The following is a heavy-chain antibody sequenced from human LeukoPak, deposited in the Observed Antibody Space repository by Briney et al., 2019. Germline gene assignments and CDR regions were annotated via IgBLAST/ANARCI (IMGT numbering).Heavy chain of an antibody. V-gene: IGHV4-59*01. CDR3: ARGGYSGYDFDY. D-gene: IGHD5-12*01. CDR1: GGSISSYY. J-gene: IGHJ4*02. CDR2: IYYSGST. Sequence: SQSLSLTCTVSGGSISSYYSSWIRQPPGGGLEWIGYIYYSGSTKYNPSLKSRVTISVDTSKNQFALKLSSVTAADTAVYYCARGGYSGYDFDYWGQGTLVSVSS.